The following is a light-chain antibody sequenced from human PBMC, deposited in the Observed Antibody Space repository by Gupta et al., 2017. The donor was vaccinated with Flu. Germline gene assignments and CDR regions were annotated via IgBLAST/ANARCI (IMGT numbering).Light chain of an antibody. J-gene: IGLJ3*02. Sequence: VTISCTGSSSDVGAYNFVSWYQQHPGKAPKVMIYDVSSRPSGVSTRFSGSKSGNTASLTISGLQAEDEADYYCCSYSGTYIHWVFGGGTKLTVL. CDR3: CSYSGTYIHWV. CDR1: SSDVGAYNF. V-gene: IGLV2-11*03. CDR2: DVS.